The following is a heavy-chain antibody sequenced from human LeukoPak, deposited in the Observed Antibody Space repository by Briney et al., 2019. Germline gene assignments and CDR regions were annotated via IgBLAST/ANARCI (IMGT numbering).Heavy chain of an antibody. CDR1: GGSISSNY. J-gene: IGHJ5*02. D-gene: IGHD6-13*01. Sequence: SETLSLTCTVSGGSISSNYWSWIRQPAGKGLEWIGRIYTSGSTNYNPSLKSRVTMSVDTSKNQFSLKLSSVTAADTAVYYCARGRATSSWQAYNWFDPWGQGTLVTVSS. CDR3: ARGRATSSWQAYNWFDP. CDR2: IYTSGST. V-gene: IGHV4-4*07.